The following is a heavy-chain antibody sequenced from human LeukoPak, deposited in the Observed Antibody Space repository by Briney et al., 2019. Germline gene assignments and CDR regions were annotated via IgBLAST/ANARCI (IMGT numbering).Heavy chain of an antibody. Sequence: SETLSLTCSVSGGSISSANHYWSWIRQPPGKGLEWIGEINHSGSTNYNPSLKSRVTISVDTSKNQFSLKLSSVTAADTAVYYCARGRYYGSGIVFWSDPWGQGTLVTVSS. J-gene: IGHJ5*02. CDR2: INHSGST. CDR3: ARGRYYGSGIVFWSDP. CDR1: GGSISSANHY. V-gene: IGHV4-39*07. D-gene: IGHD3-10*01.